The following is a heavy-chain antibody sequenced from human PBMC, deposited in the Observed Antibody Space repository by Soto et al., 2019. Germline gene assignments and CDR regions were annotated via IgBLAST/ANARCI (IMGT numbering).Heavy chain of an antibody. CDR2: ISGSGGST. CDR1: GFTFSSYA. CDR3: AKPLRHYYGSASSC. Sequence: EVQLLESGGGLVQPGGSLRLSCAASGFTFSSYAMSWVRQAPGKGLEWVSAISGSGGSTYYADSVKGRFTISRDNTKNTVYLRMHSPRAEDTAVYYCAKPLRHYYGSASSCWGQGTLVTVSS. J-gene: IGHJ4*02. V-gene: IGHV3-23*01. D-gene: IGHD3-10*01.